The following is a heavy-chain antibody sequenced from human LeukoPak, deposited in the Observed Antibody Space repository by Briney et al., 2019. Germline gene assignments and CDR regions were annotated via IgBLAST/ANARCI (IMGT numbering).Heavy chain of an antibody. CDR3: ARDSYSGGWSTALYRFDP. V-gene: IGHV4-59*01. J-gene: IGHJ5*02. CDR1: SGSISTYY. Sequence: SETLSLTCTVSSGSISTYYWSWIRQPPGKGLEWIGYIYYSGSTNYNPSLKSRVTISVDTSKNQFSLKLNSVTAADTAVYYCARDSYSGGWSTALYRFDPWGQGTLVTVSS. D-gene: IGHD6-19*01. CDR2: IYYSGST.